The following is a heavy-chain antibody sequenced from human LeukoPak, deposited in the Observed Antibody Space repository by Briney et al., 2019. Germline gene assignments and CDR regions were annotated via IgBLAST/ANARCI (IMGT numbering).Heavy chain of an antibody. CDR2: IPYSGST. CDR1: GFTFSDYY. CDR3: ARVEGATHIDY. J-gene: IGHJ4*02. Sequence: KPGGSLRLSCSASGFTFSDYYMSWIRQAPGKGLEWIGYIPYSGSTTYNPSLKSRVTISLDTSRYQFSLRLSTVTAADTAVYYCARVEGATHIDYWGRGTLVTVSS. D-gene: IGHD1-26*01. V-gene: IGHV4-59*01.